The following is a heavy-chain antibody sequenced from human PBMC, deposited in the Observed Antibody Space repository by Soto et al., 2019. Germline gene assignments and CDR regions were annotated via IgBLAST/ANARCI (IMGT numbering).Heavy chain of an antibody. CDR3: ARGLLGYCSSTSCYTGIVATTLPDY. CDR1: GFTFSSYG. V-gene: IGHV3-33*01. D-gene: IGHD2-2*02. CDR2: IWYDGSNK. Sequence: PVGSLRLSCAASGFTFSSYGMHWVRQAPGKGLEWVAVIWYDGSNKYYADSVKGRFTISRDNSKNTLYLQMNSLRAEDTAVYYCARGLLGYCSSTSCYTGIVATTLPDYWGQGTLVTVSS. J-gene: IGHJ4*02.